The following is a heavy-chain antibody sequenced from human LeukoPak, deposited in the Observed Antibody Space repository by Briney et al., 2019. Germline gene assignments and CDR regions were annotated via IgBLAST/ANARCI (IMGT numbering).Heavy chain of an antibody. J-gene: IGHJ5*02. CDR1: GGSIISYY. CDR2: IYTSGTT. D-gene: IGHD1-1*01. V-gene: IGHV4-4*07. CDR3: ARAPTGTGGWNWFDP. Sequence: SETLSLTCTVSGGSIISYYWSWIRQPAGKGLELIGRIYTSGTTNYNPSLKSRVTMSVDTSKNQFSLKLSSVTAADTAVYYCARAPTGTGGWNWFDPWGQGTLVTVSS.